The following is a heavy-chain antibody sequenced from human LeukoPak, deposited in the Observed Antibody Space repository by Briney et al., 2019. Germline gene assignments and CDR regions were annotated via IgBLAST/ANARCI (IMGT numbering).Heavy chain of an antibody. CDR3: ARHYYDSGGYNSAFDY. CDR1: GYTFSNYD. CDR2: ISAYNGDT. D-gene: IGHD3-22*01. J-gene: IGHJ4*02. Sequence: ASVNVSFKASGYTFSNYDITWVRQAPGQGLEWLGWISAYNGDTNYAQKLQGRVTMTTDTSTGTAYVELRSLRSDDTAVYYCARHYYDSGGYNSAFDYWGQGTLVTVSS. V-gene: IGHV1-18*01.